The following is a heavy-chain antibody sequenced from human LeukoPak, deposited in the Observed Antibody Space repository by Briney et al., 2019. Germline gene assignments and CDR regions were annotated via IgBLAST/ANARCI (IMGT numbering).Heavy chain of an antibody. CDR3: ASQGGVGGY. J-gene: IGHJ4*02. D-gene: IGHD2-8*02. CDR1: GFTFSSYT. V-gene: IGHV3-23*01. CDR2: VGGSGGST. Sequence: GGSLRLSCAASGFTFSSYTMSWVRQVPGKGLEWVSAVGGSGGSTYYADSVKGRFTISRDNSKNTLSLQMNSLRAEDTALYYCASQGGVGGYWGQGTLVTVSS.